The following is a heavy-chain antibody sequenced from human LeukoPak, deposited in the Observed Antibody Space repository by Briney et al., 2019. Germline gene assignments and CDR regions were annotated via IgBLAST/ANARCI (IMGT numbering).Heavy chain of an antibody. CDR2: IYTSGST. CDR1: GNSISSGDYY. D-gene: IGHD3-22*01. CDR3: ARASYSYDISGWVPFDY. Sequence: SQTLSLTCAVSGNSISSGDYYWSWIRQPAGKGLEWIGRIYTSGSTTYNPSLKSRVTISGDTSENQFSLRLSSVTAADTAVYYCARASYSYDISGWVPFDYWGQGTLVTVSS. V-gene: IGHV4-61*02. J-gene: IGHJ4*02.